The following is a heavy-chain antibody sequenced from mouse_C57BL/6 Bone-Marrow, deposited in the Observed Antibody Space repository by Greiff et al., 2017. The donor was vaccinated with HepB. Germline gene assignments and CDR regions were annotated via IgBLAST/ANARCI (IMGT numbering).Heavy chain of an antibody. J-gene: IGHJ2*01. V-gene: IGHV5-6*02. CDR3: ARQEGKGDY. CDR2: ISSGGSYT. CDR1: GFTFSSYG. Sequence: EVKLVESGGDLVKPGGSLKLSYAASGFTFSSYGMSWVRQTPDKRLEWVATISSGGSYTYYPDSVKGRFTISRDNAKNTLYLQMSSLKSEDTAMYYCARQEGKGDYWGQGTTLTVSS.